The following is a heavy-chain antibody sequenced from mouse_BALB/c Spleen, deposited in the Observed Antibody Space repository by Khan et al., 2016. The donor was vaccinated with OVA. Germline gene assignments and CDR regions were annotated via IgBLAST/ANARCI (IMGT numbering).Heavy chain of an antibody. CDR2: IYYSGTV. Sequence: EVQLLETGPGLVKPSQTVSLTCTVTGISITSGNYRWSWIRQFPGNKLEWIGNIYYSGTVTYNPSLTSRTTITRDTSKNQFFLEMNSLTAEDTATDYCARDYGSLYWFFDVWGAGTTVTVSS. CDR1: GISITSGNYR. J-gene: IGHJ1*01. CDR3: ARDYGSLYWFFDV. D-gene: IGHD1-1*01. V-gene: IGHV3-5*02.